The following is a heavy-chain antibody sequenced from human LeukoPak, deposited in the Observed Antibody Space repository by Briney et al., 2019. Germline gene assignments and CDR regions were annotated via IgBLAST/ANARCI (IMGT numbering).Heavy chain of an antibody. CDR3: VKMGCGGTRCYGNC. CDR2: IYSGGST. CDR1: GFTVSSSY. V-gene: IGHV3-66*01. J-gene: IGHJ4*02. D-gene: IGHD2-2*01. Sequence: SGGSLRLSCAASGFTVSSSYMSWVSQAPGKGLEWVSVIYSGGSTNYADSVKGRFTISRDNSKNTLYLQMNSLRAEDTAVYYCVKMGCGGTRCYGNCWGQGTLVIVSS.